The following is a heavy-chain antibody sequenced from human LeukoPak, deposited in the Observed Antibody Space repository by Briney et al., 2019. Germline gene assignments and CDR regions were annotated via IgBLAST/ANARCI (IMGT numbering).Heavy chain of an antibody. J-gene: IGHJ5*02. CDR1: EYPFTGHY. Sequence: ASVKVSCKASEYPFTGHYMHWVRQAPGQGLEWMGWINPNSGGTNYAQKFQGRVTMTRDTSISTAYMELSRLRSDDTAVYYCARDASGYYDSSGYLLSFDPWGQGTLVTVSS. V-gene: IGHV1-2*02. CDR2: INPNSGGT. D-gene: IGHD3-22*01. CDR3: ARDASGYYDSSGYLLSFDP.